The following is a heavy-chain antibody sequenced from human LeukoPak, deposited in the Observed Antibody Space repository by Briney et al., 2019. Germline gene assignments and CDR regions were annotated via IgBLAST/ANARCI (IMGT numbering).Heavy chain of an antibody. D-gene: IGHD4-11*01. CDR1: GFSFSDYN. J-gene: IGHJ4*02. CDR2: ITSTSRDK. CDR3: ARDLSNYFLHFIDF. V-gene: IGHV3-21*01. Sequence: PGGSLRLSCVTSGFSFSDYNMNWVRQAPGRGLEWVSSITSTSRDKSYADSVRGRFTISRDNAKNSLFLQMDTLGAEDTAVYYCARDLSNYFLHFIDFWGQGTLVTVSS.